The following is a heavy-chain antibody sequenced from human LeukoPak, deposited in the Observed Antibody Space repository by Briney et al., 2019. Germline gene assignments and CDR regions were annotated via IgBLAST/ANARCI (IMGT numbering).Heavy chain of an antibody. V-gene: IGHV3-48*01. Sequence: GGSLRLSCAASGFIFSQYSMNWVRQAPGKGLEWVSHIRSSSETFYADSVKGRFTISRDNARNSLYLQMNNLRGEDTAVYYCARDAGNSGYGCDLWGQGTLVTVSS. CDR3: ARDAGNSGYGCDL. J-gene: IGHJ5*02. D-gene: IGHD5-12*01. CDR1: GFIFSQYS. CDR2: IRSSSET.